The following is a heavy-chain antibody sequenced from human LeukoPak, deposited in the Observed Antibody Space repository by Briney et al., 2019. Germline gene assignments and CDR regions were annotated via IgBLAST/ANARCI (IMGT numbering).Heavy chain of an antibody. CDR1: GFSFSTSA. V-gene: IGHV3-23*01. CDR2: ISTNGGRT. J-gene: IGHJ4*02. D-gene: IGHD2-2*02. Sequence: PGGSLRLSCAASGFSFSTSAMTRVRQAPGKGLEWVSSISTNGGRTYYADSVKGRFTISRDNSKNTLYLQMKSLRAEDTAVYYCAKDKGGYCSSTSCYTPPFDYWGQGTLVTVSS. CDR3: AKDKGGYCSSTSCYTPPFDY.